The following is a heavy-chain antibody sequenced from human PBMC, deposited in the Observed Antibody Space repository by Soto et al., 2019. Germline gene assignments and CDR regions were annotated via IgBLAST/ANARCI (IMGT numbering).Heavy chain of an antibody. J-gene: IGHJ4*02. D-gene: IGHD3-10*01. V-gene: IGHV4-30-4*01. CDR3: ASVGGFGATTIDY. CDR2: IYYSGST. CDR1: GGSISSGDYY. Sequence: QVQLQESGPGLVKPSQTLSLTCTVSGGSISSGDYYWSWIRQPPGKGLEWIGYIYYSGSTYYNPSLKSRLPXAXDXXKTQFSLKLSSVTAADTAVYYCASVGGFGATTIDYWGQGTLVTVSS.